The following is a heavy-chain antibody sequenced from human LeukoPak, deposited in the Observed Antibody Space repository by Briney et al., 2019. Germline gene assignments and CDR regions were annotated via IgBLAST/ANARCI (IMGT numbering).Heavy chain of an antibody. Sequence: GGSLRLSCAASGFTFSSSAMSWVRQVPGKGLEGGSGISASGGSTYYADYVKGRFTISRDNSKNTLYLQMNSLRAEDAAVYYCAKILGIAAAGVFDYWGQGTLVTVSS. CDR1: GFTFSSSA. CDR3: AKILGIAAAGVFDY. J-gene: IGHJ4*02. V-gene: IGHV3-23*01. D-gene: IGHD6-13*01. CDR2: ISASGGST.